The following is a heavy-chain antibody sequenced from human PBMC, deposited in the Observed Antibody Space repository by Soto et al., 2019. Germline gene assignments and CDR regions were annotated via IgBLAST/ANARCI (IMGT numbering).Heavy chain of an antibody. Sequence: GGSLRLSCAASGFTFSSYAMSWVRQAPGKGLEWVSAISGSGGSTYYADSVKGRFTISRDNSKNTLHLQMNSLRAEDTAVYYCAKDSSGWYGSIYFDIWGQGTMVTVSS. CDR3: AKDSSGWYGSIYFDI. J-gene: IGHJ3*02. D-gene: IGHD6-19*01. CDR1: GFTFSSYA. V-gene: IGHV3-23*01. CDR2: ISGSGGST.